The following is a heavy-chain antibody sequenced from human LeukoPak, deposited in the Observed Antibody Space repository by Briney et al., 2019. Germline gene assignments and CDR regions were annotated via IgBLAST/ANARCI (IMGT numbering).Heavy chain of an antibody. V-gene: IGHV3-48*03. CDR3: ARDSDFSKPYCFDY. CDR2: ISSSGSTI. CDR1: GFTFSSYE. Sequence: GGSLRLSCAASGFTFSSYEMNWVRQAPGKGLEWVSYISSSGSTIYYADSVKGRFTISRDNAKNSLYLQTNSLRAEDTAVYYCARDSDFSKPYCFDYWGQGTLVTVSS. D-gene: IGHD6-13*01. J-gene: IGHJ4*02.